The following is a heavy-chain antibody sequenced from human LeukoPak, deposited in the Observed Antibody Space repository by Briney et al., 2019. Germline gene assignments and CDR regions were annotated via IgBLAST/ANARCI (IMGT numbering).Heavy chain of an antibody. CDR3: ARELLQWFGESPSFDY. Sequence: KSGGSLRLSCAASGFTFSDYYMSWIRQAPGKGLEWVSYISSSGSTIYYADSVKGRFTISRDNAKNSLYLQMNSLRAEDTAVYYCARELLQWFGESPSFDYWGQGTLVTVSS. CDR2: ISSSGSTI. V-gene: IGHV3-11*01. D-gene: IGHD3-10*01. CDR1: GFTFSDYY. J-gene: IGHJ4*02.